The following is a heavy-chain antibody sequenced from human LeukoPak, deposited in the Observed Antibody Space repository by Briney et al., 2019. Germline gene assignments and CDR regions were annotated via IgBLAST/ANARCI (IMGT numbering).Heavy chain of an antibody. Sequence: PGRSLRLSCAASGFTFSSYSMNWVRQAPGKGLEWVSSISSSSSYIYYADSVKGRFTISRDNAKNSLYLQMNSLRAEDTAVYHCARSAATGTTTFPDYWGQGTLVTVSS. V-gene: IGHV3-21*01. J-gene: IGHJ4*02. CDR1: GFTFSSYS. CDR2: ISSSSSYI. CDR3: ARSAATGTTTFPDY. D-gene: IGHD1-1*01.